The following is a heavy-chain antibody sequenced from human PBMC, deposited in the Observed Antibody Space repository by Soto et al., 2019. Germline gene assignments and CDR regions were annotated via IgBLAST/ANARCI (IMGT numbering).Heavy chain of an antibody. D-gene: IGHD6-6*01. CDR3: ARDLPYSNSPYYYYGMDV. CDR2: IIPIVGTA. V-gene: IGHV1-69*01. CDR1: GGTFSSYA. Sequence: QVQLVQSGAEVKKPGSSVKLSCKASGGTFSSYAISWVRQAPGQGLEWMGGIIPIVGTANYAQKFQGRVTITADESTTTAYMELSSMRSEDTAAYYCARDLPYSNSPYYYYGMDVWGQGTTVTVSS. J-gene: IGHJ6*02.